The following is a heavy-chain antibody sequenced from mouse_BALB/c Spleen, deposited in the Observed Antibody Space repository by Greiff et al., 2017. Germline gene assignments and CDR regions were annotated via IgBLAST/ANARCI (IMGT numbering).Heavy chain of an antibody. J-gene: IGHJ4*01. CDR2: IYPGDGDT. Sequence: QVQLQQSGAELVRPGSSVKISCKASGYAFSSYWMNWVKQRPGQGLEWIGQIYPGDGDTNYNGKFKGKATLTADKSSSTAYMQLSSLTSEDSAVYFCARGLLRKGYAMDYWGQGTSVTVSS. CDR1: GYAFSSYW. V-gene: IGHV1-80*01. CDR3: ARGLLRKGYAMDY. D-gene: IGHD1-1*01.